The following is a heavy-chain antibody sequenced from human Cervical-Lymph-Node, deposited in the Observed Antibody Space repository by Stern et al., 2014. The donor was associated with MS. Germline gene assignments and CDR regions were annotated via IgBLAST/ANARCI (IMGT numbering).Heavy chain of an antibody. CDR2: VLGFKGDV. V-gene: IGHV1-58*02. Sequence: QLVQSGPEVKKPGTSVKVSCKASGITFSHSAIQWLRQARGQRPEWKGWVLGFKGDVNYAPRFQERVTITRDMSTSTVYMELRSLKSEDTAIYYCASERYTYYDDQRPPGGFDPWGQGTLVTVSS. D-gene: IGHD5-18*01. CDR3: ASERYTYYDDQRPPGGFDP. J-gene: IGHJ5*02. CDR1: GITFSHSA.